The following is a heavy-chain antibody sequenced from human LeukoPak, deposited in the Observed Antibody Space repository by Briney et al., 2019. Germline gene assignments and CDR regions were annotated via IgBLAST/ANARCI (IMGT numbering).Heavy chain of an antibody. V-gene: IGHV4-38-2*02. CDR1: GYSISSGYY. J-gene: IGHJ4*02. Sequence: SETLSLTCTVSGYSISSGYYWGWIRQPPGKGLEWIGNIYHSGSTYYNPSLESRVTISVDTSKNRFSLKLTSVTATDTAVYYCARSRRSWSTFDYWGQGTLVTVSS. CDR2: IYHSGST. D-gene: IGHD6-13*01. CDR3: ARSRRSWSTFDY.